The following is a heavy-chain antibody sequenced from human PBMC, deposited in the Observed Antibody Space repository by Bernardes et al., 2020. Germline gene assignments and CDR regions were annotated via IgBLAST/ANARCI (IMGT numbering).Heavy chain of an antibody. CDR3: ARDGPGWELPFDY. Sequence: GSLRLSCVVSGLSFSSYWMSWVRQAPGKGLEWVANIKQDGSETNYVDSVKGRFTISRDNAKNSVYLQMNSLRVDDTAVYYCARDGPGWELPFDYWGQGTVVTVSS. V-gene: IGHV3-7*01. CDR1: GLSFSSYW. CDR2: IKQDGSET. D-gene: IGHD1-26*01. J-gene: IGHJ4*02.